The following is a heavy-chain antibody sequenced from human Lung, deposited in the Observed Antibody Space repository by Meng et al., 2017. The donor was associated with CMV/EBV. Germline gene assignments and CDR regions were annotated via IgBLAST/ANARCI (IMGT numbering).Heavy chain of an antibody. D-gene: IGHD2/OR15-2a*01. CDR3: ARGRGNQPLFDF. CDR1: GGSFSTYT. J-gene: IGHJ4*02. CDR2: LIPVLNKA. Sequence: QGQLVQSGAEVQKPGSSVKVACKPSGGSFSTYTFSWVRQAPGQGLEWMGGLIPVLNKAKSAPRFQDRVTFTADETTTTAYMELSSLTFEGTAVYFCARGRGNQPLFDFWGQGTLVTVSS. V-gene: IGHV1-69*10.